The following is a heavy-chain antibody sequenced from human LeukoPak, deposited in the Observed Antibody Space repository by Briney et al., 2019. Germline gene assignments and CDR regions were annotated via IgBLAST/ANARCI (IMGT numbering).Heavy chain of an antibody. Sequence: GRSLRLSCAASGFTFDDYAMHWVRQAPGKGLGWVSGISWNSGSIGYADSVKGRFTISRDNAKNSLYLQMNSLRAEDTALYYCAKEGGYYYDSSGYYYVYWGQGTLVTVSS. CDR3: AKEGGYYYDSSGYYYVY. J-gene: IGHJ4*02. V-gene: IGHV3-9*01. D-gene: IGHD3-22*01. CDR1: GFTFDDYA. CDR2: ISWNSGSI.